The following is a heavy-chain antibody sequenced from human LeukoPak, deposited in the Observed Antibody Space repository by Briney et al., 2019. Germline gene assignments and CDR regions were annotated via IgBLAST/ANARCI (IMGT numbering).Heavy chain of an antibody. CDR2: INPSGGST. J-gene: IGHJ4*02. V-gene: IGHV1-46*01. D-gene: IGHD6-13*01. Sequence: MGIINPSGGSTSYAQKFQGRVTMTRDTSTSTVYMELSSLRSEDTAVYYCARERVAAGAFDYWGQGTLVTVSS. CDR3: ARERVAAGAFDY.